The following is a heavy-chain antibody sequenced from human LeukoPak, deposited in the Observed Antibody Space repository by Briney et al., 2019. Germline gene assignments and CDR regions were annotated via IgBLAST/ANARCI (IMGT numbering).Heavy chain of an antibody. J-gene: IGHJ5*02. CDR1: GGSISSYY. CDR3: ARLQGVAVPGAPGHNWFDP. CDR2: IYYSGST. V-gene: IGHV4-59*08. D-gene: IGHD2-2*01. Sequence: PSETLSLTCTVSGGSISSYYWSWIRQPPGKGLEWIGYIYYSGSTNYNPSLKSRVTISVDTSKNQFSLKLSSVTAADTAVYYCARLQGVAVPGAPGHNWFDPWGQGTLVTVSS.